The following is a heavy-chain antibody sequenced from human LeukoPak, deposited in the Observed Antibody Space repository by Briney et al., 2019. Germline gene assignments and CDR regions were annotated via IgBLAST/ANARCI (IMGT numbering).Heavy chain of an antibody. CDR3: ARDFLTGAGTFDY. V-gene: IGHV1-46*01. D-gene: IGHD3-9*01. Sequence: ASVKVSCKASGYTFTSYYMHWVRQTPGQGLEWMGTINPSGDSTTYAQNFQSRVTMTRDTSTSTVYMELSSLTSEDTAVYYCARDFLTGAGTFDYWGQGTLVTVSS. J-gene: IGHJ4*02. CDR2: INPSGDST. CDR1: GYTFTSYY.